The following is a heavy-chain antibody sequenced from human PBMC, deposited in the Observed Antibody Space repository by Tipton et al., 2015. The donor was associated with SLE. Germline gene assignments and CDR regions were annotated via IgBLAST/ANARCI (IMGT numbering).Heavy chain of an antibody. Sequence: SLRLSCAASGFTFDDYAMHWVRQAPGKGLEWVSGISWNSGSIGYADSVKGRFTISRDNSKNTLYLQMNSLRAEDTAVYYCARAQDARIAVAATGAFDIWGQGTMVTVSS. CDR1: GFTFDDYA. CDR2: ISWNSGSI. J-gene: IGHJ3*02. CDR3: ARAQDARIAVAATGAFDI. V-gene: IGHV3-9*01. D-gene: IGHD6-19*01.